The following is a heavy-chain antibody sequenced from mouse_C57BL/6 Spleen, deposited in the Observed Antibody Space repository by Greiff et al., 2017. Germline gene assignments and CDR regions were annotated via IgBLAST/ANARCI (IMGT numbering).Heavy chain of an antibody. CDR2: IYPGDGDT. D-gene: IGHD1-1*01. CDR1: GYAFSSSW. Sequence: QVQLQQSGPELVKPGASVKISCKASGYAFSSSWMNWVKQRPGKGLEWIGRIYPGDGDTNYNGKFKGKATLTADKSSSTAYMQLSSLTSEDSAVYFCARSEYYGSSFAYWGQGTLVTVSA. J-gene: IGHJ3*01. V-gene: IGHV1-82*01. CDR3: ARSEYYGSSFAY.